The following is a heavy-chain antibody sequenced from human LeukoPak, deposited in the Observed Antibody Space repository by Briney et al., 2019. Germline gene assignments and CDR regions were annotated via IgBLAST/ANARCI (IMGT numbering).Heavy chain of an antibody. CDR1: GGTFNTYP. Sequence: GSSVKVSCKASGGTFNTYPINWVRQAPGQGLEWMGGIIPIFGTANYAQEFQGRVTITTDESTSTAYMELSSLRSEDTAVYYCARGEYSGSFPYDYYYYYMDVWGKGTTVTVSS. V-gene: IGHV1-69*05. D-gene: IGHD5-12*01. CDR2: IIPIFGTA. J-gene: IGHJ6*03. CDR3: ARGEYSGSFPYDYYYYYMDV.